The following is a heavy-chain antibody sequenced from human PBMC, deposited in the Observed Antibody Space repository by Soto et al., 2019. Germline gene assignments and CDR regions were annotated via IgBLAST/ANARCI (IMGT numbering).Heavy chain of an antibody. CDR2: IYYTGTT. J-gene: IGHJ6*02. D-gene: IGHD4-17*01. V-gene: IGHV4-31*03. Sequence: QVQLQESGPGLVKPSQTLSLSCTVSGDSLNSGGYYWSWVRQHPGKGLEWIGYIYYTGTTDYNPSFQRRGTMPPHTSKNQATLNLTSVTAADTAVYYCVRDPSPTARSGMDGWGQGTTVTVSS. CDR1: GDSLNSGGYY. CDR3: VRDPSPTARSGMDG.